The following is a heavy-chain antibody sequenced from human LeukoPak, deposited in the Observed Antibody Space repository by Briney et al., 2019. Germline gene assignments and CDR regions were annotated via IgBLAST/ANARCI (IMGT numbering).Heavy chain of an antibody. D-gene: IGHD6-19*01. CDR1: GYTFTSYY. Sequence: ASVKVSCKASGYTFTSYYMHWVRQAPGQGLEWMGIINPSGGSTSYAQKFQGRVTMTRDTSTSTVYMELSSLRSEDTAVYYCARDRDSVAGTLDAFDIWGQGTMVTVSS. CDR2: INPSGGST. V-gene: IGHV1-46*01. CDR3: ARDRDSVAGTLDAFDI. J-gene: IGHJ3*02.